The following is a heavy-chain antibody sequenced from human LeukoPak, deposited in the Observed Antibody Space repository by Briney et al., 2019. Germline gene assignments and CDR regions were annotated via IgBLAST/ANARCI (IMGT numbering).Heavy chain of an antibody. CDR3: ARDFWSNAVSDPYYFDY. CDR1: GFIFSNYA. D-gene: IGHD2-8*01. J-gene: IGHJ4*02. Sequence: GGSLRLSCAVSGFIFSNYAMNWVRQAPGKGLEWVSAISGSGGSTYYADSVKGRFTISRDNSKNTLYLQMNTLRPDDTAMYYCARDFWSNAVSDPYYFDYWGQGTLVTVSP. CDR2: ISGSGGST. V-gene: IGHV3-23*01.